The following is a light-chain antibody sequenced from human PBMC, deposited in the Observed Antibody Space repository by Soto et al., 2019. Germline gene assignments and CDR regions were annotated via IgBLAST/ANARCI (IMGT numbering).Light chain of an antibody. J-gene: IGLJ2*01. CDR3: SSYAGSNNLL. CDR2: EVT. V-gene: IGLV2-8*01. Sequence: QSALTQPPSASGSPGQSVTISCTGTSSDIGNYNYVSWYQHHPGKAPKLLIYEVTKRPSGVPDRFSDSKSGNMASLTVSGLQAEDEADYFCSSYAGSNNLLFGGGTKLTVL. CDR1: SSDIGNYNY.